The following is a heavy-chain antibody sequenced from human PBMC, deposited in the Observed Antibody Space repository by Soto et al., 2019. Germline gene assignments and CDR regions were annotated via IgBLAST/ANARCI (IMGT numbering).Heavy chain of an antibody. CDR1: GYSFTNKD. D-gene: IGHD2-15*01. J-gene: IGHJ5*01. V-gene: IGHV1-8*01. CDR3: VIMSSCDSLNLFAS. CDR2: MNPGSGDT. Sequence: ASVTVSWKASGYSFTNKDVSWVRQATGQGLEWMGWMNPGSGDTGYAQKFQGRVTMTRDISIATAYMELSSLRSDDTAIYYCVIMSSCDSLNLFASSGQRSLVTVSS.